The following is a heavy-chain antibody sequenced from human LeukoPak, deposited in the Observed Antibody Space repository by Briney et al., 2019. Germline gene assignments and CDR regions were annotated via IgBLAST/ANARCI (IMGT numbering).Heavy chain of an antibody. CDR3: ARDGDSSGWYVSDY. D-gene: IGHD6-19*01. CDR2: INHSGST. J-gene: IGHJ4*02. CDR1: GGSISSYY. V-gene: IGHV4-34*01. Sequence: SETLSLTCTVSGGSISSYYWSWIRQPPGEGLEWIGEINHSGSTNYNPSLKSRVTISVDTSKNQFSLKLSSVTAADTAVYYCARDGDSSGWYVSDYWGQGTLVTVSS.